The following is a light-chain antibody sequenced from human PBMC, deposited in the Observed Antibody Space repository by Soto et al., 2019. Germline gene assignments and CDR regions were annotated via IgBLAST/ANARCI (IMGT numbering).Light chain of an antibody. CDR1: SGHSSYA. CDR3: QTWGTGPYAV. Sequence: QAVVTQSPSASASLGASVKLTCTLSSGHSSYAIAWHQQQPEKGPRYLMKLNSDGSHSKGDGIPDRFSGSSSGAERYLTISSLQSEDEAGYYCQTWGTGPYAVFGGGTQLTVL. CDR2: LNSDGSH. J-gene: IGLJ7*01. V-gene: IGLV4-69*01.